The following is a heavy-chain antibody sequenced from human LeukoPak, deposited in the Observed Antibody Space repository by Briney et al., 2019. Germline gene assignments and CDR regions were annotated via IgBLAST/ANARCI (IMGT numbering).Heavy chain of an antibody. Sequence: SGGTLRHSCAASGFTFSSYGMSWVRQAPGKGLEWVSAISGSGGSTYYADSVKGRFTISRDNSKNTLYLQMNSLRAEDTAVYYCARVEGREYQLQRFDYWGQGTLVTVSS. CDR3: ARVEGREYQLQRFDY. CDR1: GFTFSSYG. D-gene: IGHD2-2*01. CDR2: ISGSGGST. J-gene: IGHJ4*02. V-gene: IGHV3-23*01.